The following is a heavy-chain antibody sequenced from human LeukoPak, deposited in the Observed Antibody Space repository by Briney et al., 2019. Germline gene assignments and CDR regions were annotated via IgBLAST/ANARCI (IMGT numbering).Heavy chain of an antibody. D-gene: IGHD3-9*01. J-gene: IGHJ4*02. Sequence: ASVKVSCKASGYTFTSYGISWVRQAPGQGLEWMGWISAYNGNTNYAQKLQGRVTMTTDTSTSTAYMELRSLRSDDTAVYYGARGVVLRYFDWLPMQFDYWGQGTLVTVSS. CDR1: GYTFTSYG. CDR3: ARGVVLRYFDWLPMQFDY. V-gene: IGHV1-18*01. CDR2: ISAYNGNT.